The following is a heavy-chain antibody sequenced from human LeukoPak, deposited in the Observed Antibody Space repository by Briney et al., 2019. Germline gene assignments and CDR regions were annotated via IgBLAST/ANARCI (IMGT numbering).Heavy chain of an antibody. D-gene: IGHD3-10*01. J-gene: IGHJ4*02. V-gene: IGHV3-23*01. CDR1: GFTFSSYG. Sequence: GGSLRLSCAASGFTFSSYGMSWVHQAPGKGLEWVSAISGSGGSTYYADSVKGRFTISRDKSNNTLYLQMNSLRAEDTAVYYCARGPGKASFDYWGQGTLVTVSS. CDR2: ISGSGGST. CDR3: ARGPGKASFDY.